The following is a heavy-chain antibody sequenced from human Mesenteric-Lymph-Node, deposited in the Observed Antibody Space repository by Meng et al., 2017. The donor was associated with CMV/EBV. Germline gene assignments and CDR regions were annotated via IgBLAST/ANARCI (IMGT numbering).Heavy chain of an antibody. CDR1: GYSISSGYY. V-gene: IGHV4-38-2*02. Sequence: SETLSLTCTVSGYSISSGYYWGWIRQPPGKGLEWIGSIYYSGSTYYNPSLKSRVTISVDTSKNQFSLKLSSVTAADAAVYYCARLGGYSGYDWGDVWGQGTTVTVSS. J-gene: IGHJ6*02. CDR2: IYYSGST. CDR3: ARLGGYSGYDWGDV. D-gene: IGHD5-12*01.